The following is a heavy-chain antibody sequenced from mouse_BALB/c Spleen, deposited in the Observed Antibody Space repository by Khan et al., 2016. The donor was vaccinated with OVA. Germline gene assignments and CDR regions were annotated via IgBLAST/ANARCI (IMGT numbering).Heavy chain of an antibody. V-gene: IGHV1S135*01. D-gene: IGHD3-2*02. J-gene: IGHJ3*01. CDR3: VSSGYGGFAY. Sequence: EVQLQQSGPELVKPGASMKISCKASGYSFTDYTMNWVKQSHGKNLEWIGLINPYNGDTNSNQKFKGNATLTVDMSSRTAYMDLQSLTCEDSAVCYCVSSGYGGFAYWGQGTLVTVSA. CDR1: GYSFTDYT. CDR2: INPYNGDT.